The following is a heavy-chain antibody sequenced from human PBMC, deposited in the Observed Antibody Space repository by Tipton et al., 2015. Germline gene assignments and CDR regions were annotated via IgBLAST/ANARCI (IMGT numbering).Heavy chain of an antibody. CDR2: INSDGSST. CDR3: ARRRQRGYFDL. CDR1: GFTISSYW. Sequence: SLRLSCAASGFTISSYWMHWVRQAPGKGLVWVSRINSDGSSTNYADSVKGRFTISRDNAKNTVYLQMNSLRVEDTAVYYCARRRQRGYFDLWGRGTLVTVSS. J-gene: IGHJ2*01. V-gene: IGHV3-74*01.